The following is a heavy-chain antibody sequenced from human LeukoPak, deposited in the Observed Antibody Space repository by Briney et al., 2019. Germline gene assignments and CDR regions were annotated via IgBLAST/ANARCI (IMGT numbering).Heavy chain of an antibody. V-gene: IGHV5-51*01. CDR3: ATSRYVTDGVYFAQDDC. Sequence: GASLQISSEGSGSFFINYWGAWGRPLAGKGVERRGAIYVEDSDTKYSPSCQGPVSISADKSISTAYLQCSSLRASDSAMYYCATSRYVTDGVYFAQDDCWGQGTLVTVSS. D-gene: IGHD2-8*01. CDR2: IYVEDSDT. J-gene: IGHJ4*02. CDR1: GSFFINYW.